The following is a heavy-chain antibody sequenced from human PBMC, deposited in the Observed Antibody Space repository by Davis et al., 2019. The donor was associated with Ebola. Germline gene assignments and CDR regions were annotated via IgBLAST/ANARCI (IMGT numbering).Heavy chain of an antibody. CDR2: IKQDGSEK. CDR1: GFTFSSYW. Sequence: PGGSLRLSCAASGFTFSSYWMSWVRQAPGKGLEWVANIKQDGSEKYYVDSVKGRFTISRDNSKNTLYLQMNSLRAEDTAVYYCAKDGPFYGDYLYYAFDIWGQGTMVTVSS. CDR3: AKDGPFYGDYLYYAFDI. D-gene: IGHD4-17*01. J-gene: IGHJ3*02. V-gene: IGHV3-7*01.